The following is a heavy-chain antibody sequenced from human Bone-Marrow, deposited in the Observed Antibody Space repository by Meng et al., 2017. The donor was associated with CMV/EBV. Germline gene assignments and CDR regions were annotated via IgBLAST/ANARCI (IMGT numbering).Heavy chain of an antibody. Sequence: SETLSLTCAVYGGSFSGYHWSWIRQPPGKGLEWIGEINHSGSTNYNPSLKSRVTISVDTSKNQFSLKLSSVTAADTAVYYCARGRAVGAVLDYWGQGTLVTVSS. CDR3: ARGRAVGAVLDY. J-gene: IGHJ4*02. CDR1: GGSFSGYH. D-gene: IGHD1-26*01. V-gene: IGHV4-34*01. CDR2: INHSGST.